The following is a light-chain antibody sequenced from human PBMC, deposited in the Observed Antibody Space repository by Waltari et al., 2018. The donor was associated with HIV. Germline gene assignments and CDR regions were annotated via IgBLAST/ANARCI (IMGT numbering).Light chain of an antibody. CDR1: QSLLRNGYNY. CDR2: VAS. CDR3: MQSLQSIT. J-gene: IGKJ5*01. V-gene: IGKV2-28*01. Sequence: DIVMTQSPLSLPVTPGEPASISCRSSQSLLRNGYNYLDWYLQKPGQSPQRLIFVASNRASGVPDRFSGSGSGTDFTLHISRVEAEDVGVYYCMQSLQSITFGQGTRLDIK.